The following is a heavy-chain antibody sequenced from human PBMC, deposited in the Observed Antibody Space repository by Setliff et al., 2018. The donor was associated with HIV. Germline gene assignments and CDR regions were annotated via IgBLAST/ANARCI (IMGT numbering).Heavy chain of an antibody. V-gene: IGHV1-69*05. D-gene: IGHD1-26*01. Sequence: SVKVSCKASGGTFSGYAISWVRQAPGQGLEWIGGIIPIFGTANYAQKFQGRVTITTDESTGTTYMELSSLRSEDTAVYYCAREVGTYSGSYAVADGFDIWSQGTMVTVSS. CDR2: IIPIFGTA. J-gene: IGHJ3*02. CDR1: GGTFSGYA. CDR3: AREVGTYSGSYAVADGFDI.